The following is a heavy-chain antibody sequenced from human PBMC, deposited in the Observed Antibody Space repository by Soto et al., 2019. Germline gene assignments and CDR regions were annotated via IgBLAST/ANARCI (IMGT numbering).Heavy chain of an antibody. J-gene: IGHJ6*02. CDR3: ARGHDILTGIPYYGMDV. CDR1: GYTFTSYG. V-gene: IGHV1-18*01. Sequence: QVQLVQSGAEVKKPGASVKVSCKASGYTFTSYGISWVRQAPGQGLEWMGWISAYNGNTNYAQKLQGRVTMTTDTPTSTAYREQRSLRSDDTAVYYCARGHDILTGIPYYGMDVWGQGTTVTVSS. D-gene: IGHD3-9*01. CDR2: ISAYNGNT.